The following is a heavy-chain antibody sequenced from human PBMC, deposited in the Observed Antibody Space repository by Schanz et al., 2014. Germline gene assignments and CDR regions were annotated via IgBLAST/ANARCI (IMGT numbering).Heavy chain of an antibody. D-gene: IGHD1-1*01. V-gene: IGHV3-23*04. CDR3: AKAFRTTKYYGMDV. J-gene: IGHJ6*02. CDR2: ISSTGGST. Sequence: EVHLVESGGAVVQSGGSLRLSCAASGFTFDDYTMHWVRQAPGKGLEWVSAISSTGGSTYYADSVKGRFTISRDNSKNTLSLLVNSLRGEDTATYYCAKAFRTTKYYGMDVWGQGTTVTVS. CDR1: GFTFDDYT.